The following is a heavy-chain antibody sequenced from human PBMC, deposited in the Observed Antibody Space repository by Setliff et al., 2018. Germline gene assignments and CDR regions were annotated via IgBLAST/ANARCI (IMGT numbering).Heavy chain of an antibody. CDR3: AISSLSICSGDTCPNAFDI. CDR2: ININNFNT. V-gene: IGHV1-18*01. D-gene: IGHD3-3*01. CDR1: GYTFTNFG. J-gene: IGHJ3*02. Sequence: ASVKVSCKASGYTFTNFGITWVRQAPGQGLEWMGWININNFNTKYAQKLQDRVTMTTDTSTSTAYMDLRSLRSDDTAMYYCAISSLSICSGDTCPNAFDIWGQGTLVTVSS.